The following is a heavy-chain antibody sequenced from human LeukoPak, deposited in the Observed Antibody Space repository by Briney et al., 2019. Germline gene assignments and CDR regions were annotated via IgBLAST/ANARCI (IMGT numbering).Heavy chain of an antibody. CDR1: GGTFSSYA. Sequence: SVKVSCKASGGTFSSYAISWVRQAPGQGLEWMGGIIPIFGTANYAQKFQGRVTITADESTSTAYMELSSLRSEDTAVYYCARNRPELGGDFDYWGQGTLVTVSS. CDR2: IIPIFGTA. CDR3: ARNRPELGGDFDY. D-gene: IGHD1-26*01. V-gene: IGHV1-69*13. J-gene: IGHJ4*02.